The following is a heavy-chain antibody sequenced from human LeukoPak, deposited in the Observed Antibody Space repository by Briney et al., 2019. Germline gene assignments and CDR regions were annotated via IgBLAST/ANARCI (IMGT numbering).Heavy chain of an antibody. CDR3: ARGQMAGY. CDR2: IKPDGSEK. CDR1: GFPFSSYW. V-gene: IGHV3-7*05. J-gene: IGHJ4*02. D-gene: IGHD5-24*01. Sequence: GGSLGLSCAASGFPFSSYWMSWVRQAPGKGLEWVSNIKPDGSEKSYEDSVKGRFTISRDNAKNSLYLQMNSLRAEDTAVYYCARGQMAGYWGQGTLVTVSS.